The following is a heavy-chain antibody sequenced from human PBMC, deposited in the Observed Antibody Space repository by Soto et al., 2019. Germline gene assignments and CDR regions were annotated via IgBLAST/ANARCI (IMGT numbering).Heavy chain of an antibody. V-gene: IGHV3-9*01. CDR1: GFTFDNYA. J-gene: IGHJ4*02. D-gene: IGHD3-3*01. CDR2: SSWNSGNI. Sequence: EVHLMESGGGWVQPGRSLRLSCAASGFTFDNYAMPWVRQAPGKGLEWVSGSSWNSGNIGYADSVKGRFTSARDNATTSLYLEMNSLRAGDTALYYCAKSLKIFGLATTRSGPLDSWGQGALVTVSS. CDR3: AKSLKIFGLATTRSGPLDS.